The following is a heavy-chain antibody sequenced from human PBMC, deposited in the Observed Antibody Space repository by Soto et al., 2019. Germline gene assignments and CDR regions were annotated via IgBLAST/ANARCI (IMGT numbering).Heavy chain of an antibody. CDR2: VSKDGNNE. J-gene: IGHJ6*02. V-gene: IGHV3-30-3*01. D-gene: IGHD2-15*01. CDR3: ARDQKAGYCRGGSCWFSHGMDV. Sequence: EQLVESGGGVVQPGRSLRLSCAASGFTFSSYTMNWVRQSPGKGLEWVAVVSKDGNNEYYAASVKGRFTISRDNSKNTLYLHVNSLRAEDTAVYYCARDQKAGYCRGGSCWFSHGMDVWGQGTTVTVSS. CDR1: GFTFSSYT.